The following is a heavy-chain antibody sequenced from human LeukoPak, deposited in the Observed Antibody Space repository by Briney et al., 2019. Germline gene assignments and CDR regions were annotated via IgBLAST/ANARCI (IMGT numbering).Heavy chain of an antibody. J-gene: IGHJ4*02. Sequence: GGSPRLSCAASGFTFSSYGMHWVRQAPGKGLEWVAFIRYDGSNKYYADSVKGRFTISRDNSKNTLYLQMNSLRAEDTAVYYCAKDAGGRYCSSTSCYPGAYWGQGTRVTVSS. CDR3: AKDAGGRYCSSTSCYPGAY. D-gene: IGHD2-2*01. CDR1: GFTFSSYG. CDR2: IRYDGSNK. V-gene: IGHV3-30*02.